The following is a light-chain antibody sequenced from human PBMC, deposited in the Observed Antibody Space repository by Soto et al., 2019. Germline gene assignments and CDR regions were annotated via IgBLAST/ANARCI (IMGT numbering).Light chain of an antibody. V-gene: IGKV3-11*01. Sequence: EIVLTQSPATLSLSPGERATLSCRASQSVSSTFLAWYQQKPGQAPRLLIYDASNRASGIPARFSGSGAGTDFTLTISILEPEDFAVYYCQHRTNWPPGFTFGPGTKVDI. CDR2: DAS. CDR3: QHRTNWPPGFT. CDR1: QSVSSTF. J-gene: IGKJ3*01.